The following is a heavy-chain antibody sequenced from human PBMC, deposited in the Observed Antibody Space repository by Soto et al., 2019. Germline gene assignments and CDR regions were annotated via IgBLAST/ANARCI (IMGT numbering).Heavy chain of an antibody. CDR3: AREIKVDTAMVKAY. CDR2: IYSGGST. D-gene: IGHD5-18*01. J-gene: IGHJ4*02. V-gene: IGHV3-53*01. Sequence: GGSLRLSCAASGFPVSSNYMSWVRQAPGKGLEWVSVIYSGGSTYYADSVKGRFTISRDNSKNTLYLQMNSLRAEDTAVYYCAREIKVDTAMVKAYGGKGTPVPVSS. CDR1: GFPVSSNY.